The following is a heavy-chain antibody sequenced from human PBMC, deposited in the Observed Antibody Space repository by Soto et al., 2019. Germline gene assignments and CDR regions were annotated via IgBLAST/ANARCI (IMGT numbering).Heavy chain of an antibody. V-gene: IGHV3-33*01. CDR1: GFTFSSYG. CDR2: IWYDGSNK. Sequence: SLRLSCAASGFTFSSYGMHWVRQAPGKGLEWVAVIWYDGSNKYYADSVKGRFTISRDNSKNTLYLQMNSLRAEDTAVYYCARNYYDSSGYYSYFDYWGQGTLVTVS. J-gene: IGHJ4*02. CDR3: ARNYYDSSGYYSYFDY. D-gene: IGHD3-22*01.